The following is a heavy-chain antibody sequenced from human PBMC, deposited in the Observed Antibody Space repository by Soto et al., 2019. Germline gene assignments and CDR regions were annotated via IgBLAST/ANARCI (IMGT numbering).Heavy chain of an antibody. D-gene: IGHD3-10*01. CDR1: GYSFTSYW. CDR2: IYPVDSDT. Sequence: GSLKISCKGSGYSFTSYWIGWVRQMPGKGLEWMGIIYPVDSDTRYSPSFQGQVTISADKSISTAYLQWSSLKASDTAMYYCARIAGSGSYRYYYGMDVWGQGTTVTVSS. J-gene: IGHJ6*02. CDR3: ARIAGSGSYRYYYGMDV. V-gene: IGHV5-51*01.